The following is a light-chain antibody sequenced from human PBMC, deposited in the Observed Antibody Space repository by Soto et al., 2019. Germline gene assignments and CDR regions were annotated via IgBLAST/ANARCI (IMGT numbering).Light chain of an antibody. J-gene: IGLJ1*01. CDR1: SSDVGGYNY. V-gene: IGLV2-14*01. CDR2: EVS. Sequence: QSALTQPASVSGSPGQSITISCTGTSSDVGGYNYVSWYQQHPGKVPKLMIYEVSNRPSGVVNRFSGSKSGNTASLTISGLQAEDEADYYCSSFTSSSTRVFGTGTKVTVL. CDR3: SSFTSSSTRV.